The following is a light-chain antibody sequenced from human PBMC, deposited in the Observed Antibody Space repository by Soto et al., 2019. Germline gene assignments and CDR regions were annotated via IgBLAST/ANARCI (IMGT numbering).Light chain of an antibody. J-gene: IGLJ1*01. CDR1: NSDDGSNNY. V-gene: IGLV2-14*01. CDR2: DVS. CDR3: SSYTTSNTRQIV. Sequence: QSVLTQPASVSGSPRQSITISCTGTNSDDGSNNYVSWYQQHPGKAPKFMIYDVSNRPSGVSNRFSGSKSGNTASLTISGLQAEDEADYYCSSYTTSNTRQIVFGTGTKVTVL.